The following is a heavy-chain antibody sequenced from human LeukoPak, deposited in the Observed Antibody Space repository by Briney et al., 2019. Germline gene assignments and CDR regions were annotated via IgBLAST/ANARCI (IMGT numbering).Heavy chain of an antibody. V-gene: IGHV4-61*02. D-gene: IGHD6-6*01. Sequence: SETLSLTCTVSGGSISSSSYYWSWVRQPAGKGLEWIGCIYASGSTNYNPSLKSRVTISVDTSKNLLSLKLISVTAADTAVYYCAGSDPRYYYYYMDVWGKGTTVTVSS. CDR3: AGSDPRYYYYYMDV. CDR1: GGSISSSSYY. CDR2: IYASGST. J-gene: IGHJ6*03.